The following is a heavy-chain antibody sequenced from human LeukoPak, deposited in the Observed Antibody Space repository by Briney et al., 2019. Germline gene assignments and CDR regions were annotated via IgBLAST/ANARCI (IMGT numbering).Heavy chain of an antibody. J-gene: IGHJ4*02. CDR1: GFTFSRYN. CDR3: ARVLETDCSGGSCYSGLDY. D-gene: IGHD2-15*01. CDR2: ISRTGNYI. V-gene: IGHV3-21*01. Sequence: PGGSLRLSCAASGFTFSRYNVNWVRQAPGEGLEWVSSISRTGNYIYYADSVKGRFTISRDNAQNSLFLQMNSLRVEDTAVYYCARVLETDCSGGSCYSGLDYWGQGTLVTVSS.